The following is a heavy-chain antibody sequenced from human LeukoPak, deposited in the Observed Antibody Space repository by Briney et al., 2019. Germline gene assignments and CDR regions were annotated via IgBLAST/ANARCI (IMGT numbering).Heavy chain of an antibody. CDR3: ARGPLGSAVDY. V-gene: IGHV4-59*01. CDR1: GGSISSYY. D-gene: IGHD1-26*01. Sequence: SETLSLTCTVSGGSISSYYWSWIRQPPGKGLEWIGYSYDRGSTNYNPSLKSRVTISVDTSKNQFSLKLSSVTAADTAVYYCARGPLGSAVDYWGQGTLVTVSS. J-gene: IGHJ4*02. CDR2: SYDRGST.